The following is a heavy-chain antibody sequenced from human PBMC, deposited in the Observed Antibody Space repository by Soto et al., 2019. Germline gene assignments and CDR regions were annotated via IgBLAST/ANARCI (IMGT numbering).Heavy chain of an antibody. V-gene: IGHV4-31*03. CDR2: IYYSGST. CDR3: ARTLLDLSYYYYMDV. CDR1: GGSISSGGYY. D-gene: IGHD1-26*01. J-gene: IGHJ6*03. Sequence: QVQLQESGPGLVKPSQTLSITCTVSGGSISSGGYYWSWIRRHPGKGLEWIGYIYYSGSTYYNPSLKSRVTISVDTSKNQFSLKLSSVTAANTAVYYCARTLLDLSYYYYMDVWGKGTTVTVSS.